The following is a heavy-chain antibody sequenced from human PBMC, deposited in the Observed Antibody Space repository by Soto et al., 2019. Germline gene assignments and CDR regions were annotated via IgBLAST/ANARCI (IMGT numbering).Heavy chain of an antibody. J-gene: IGHJ4*02. CDR2: IYYSGST. CDR1: GGSISSYY. CDR3: ARLDVGVVAAPFDY. V-gene: IGHV4-59*08. D-gene: IGHD2-15*01. Sequence: SETLSLTCTVSGGSISSYYWSWIRQPPGKGLEWIGYIYYSGSTNYNPSLKSRVTISVDTSKNQFSLKLSSVTAADTAVYYCARLDVGVVAAPFDYWGQGTLVTVSS.